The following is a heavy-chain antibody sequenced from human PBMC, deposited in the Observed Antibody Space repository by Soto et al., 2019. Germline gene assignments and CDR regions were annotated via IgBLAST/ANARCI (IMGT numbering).Heavy chain of an antibody. Sequence: SVKVSCKASGGTFSSYAISWVRQAPGQGLEWMGGIIPIFGTANYAQKFQGRVTITADESTSTAYMELSSLRSEDTAVYYCARDAEKYSSGWYSVTIPLDYYYGMHVWGQGTTVTVYS. CDR2: IIPIFGTA. CDR1: GGTFSSYA. J-gene: IGHJ6*02. D-gene: IGHD6-19*01. CDR3: ARDAEKYSSGWYSVTIPLDYYYGMHV. V-gene: IGHV1-69*13.